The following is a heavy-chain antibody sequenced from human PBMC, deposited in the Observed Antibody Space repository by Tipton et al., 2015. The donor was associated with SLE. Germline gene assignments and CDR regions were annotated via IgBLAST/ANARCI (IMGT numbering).Heavy chain of an antibody. J-gene: IGHJ6*02. CDR2: IIPILGIA. CDR3: ARVEWLQRNYYYYGMDV. V-gene: IGHV1-69*04. CDR1: GGTFSSYA. Sequence: QSGAEVKKPGSSVKVSCKASGGTFSSYAISWVRQAPGQGLEWMGRIIPILGIANYAQKFQGRVTITADKSTSTAYMELSSLRSEDTAVYYCARVEWLQRNYYYYGMDVWDQGP. D-gene: IGHD5-12*01.